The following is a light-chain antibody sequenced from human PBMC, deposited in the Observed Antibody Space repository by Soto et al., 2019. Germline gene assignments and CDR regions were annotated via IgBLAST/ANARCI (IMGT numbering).Light chain of an antibody. V-gene: IGLV1-40*01. CDR2: GNS. CDR3: QSYDSSMSGLV. Sequence: QSALTQPPSVSGAPGQRVTISCTGSSSNIGGGYDVHWYQQLPGTAPKLLIYGNSNRPSGVPDRFSGSKSGTSASLAITGLQADEEADYYCQSYDSSMSGLVFGGGTKVTVL. J-gene: IGLJ2*01. CDR1: SSNIGGGYD.